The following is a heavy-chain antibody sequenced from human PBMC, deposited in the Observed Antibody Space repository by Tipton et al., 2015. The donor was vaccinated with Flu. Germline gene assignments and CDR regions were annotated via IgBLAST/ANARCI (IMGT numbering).Heavy chain of an antibody. CDR2: TYQRSMWHH. D-gene: IGHD3-10*01. V-gene: IGHV6-1*01. CDR1: GDSVSSNVAT. Sequence: TLSLTCVISGDSVSSNVATWNWIRQSPSRGLEWLGKTYQRSMWHHIYAVSLRGRITITPDTSKNQFSLQLNSVTPEDTAVYYCARGSGSGPKDWFDPWGQGTQVTVSA. CDR3: ARGSGSGPKDWFDP. J-gene: IGHJ5*02.